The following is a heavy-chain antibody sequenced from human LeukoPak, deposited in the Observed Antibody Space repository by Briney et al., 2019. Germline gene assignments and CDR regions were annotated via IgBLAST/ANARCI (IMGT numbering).Heavy chain of an antibody. CDR3: ARHLGSLYHFDY. D-gene: IGHD7-27*01. Sequence: SETLSLTCTVSGGSISTYYWSWIRQPPGKGLEWIGYIYYSGSTNYNPSLKSRVTISVDTSKNQLSLKLSSVTAADTAVYYCARHLGSLYHFDYWGQGTLVTVSS. CDR1: GGSISTYY. J-gene: IGHJ4*02. CDR2: IYYSGST. V-gene: IGHV4-59*01.